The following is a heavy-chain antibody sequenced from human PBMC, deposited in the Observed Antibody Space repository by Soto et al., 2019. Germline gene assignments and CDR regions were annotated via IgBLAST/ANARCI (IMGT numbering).Heavy chain of an antibody. J-gene: IGHJ4*02. V-gene: IGHV3-74*01. CDR3: VRVESGYYYVDS. CDR1: GFTFSSHW. D-gene: IGHD3-22*01. Sequence: EVQLVESGGGLVQPGGSLRLSCAASGFTFSSHWIHWVRQAPGKGLVWVSRINSGGSTTDYADSVKGRFTISRDNAKNTLYLQMNGLRGEDTAVYHCVRVESGYYYVDSWGQGTLVTVSS. CDR2: INSGGSTT.